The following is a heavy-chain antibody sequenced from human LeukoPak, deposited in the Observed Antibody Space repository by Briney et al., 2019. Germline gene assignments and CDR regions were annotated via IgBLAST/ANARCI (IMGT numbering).Heavy chain of an antibody. D-gene: IGHD2/OR15-2a*01. Sequence: GGSLRLSCAASGFTFSSYSMNWVRQAPGKGLEWVAVIWYDGSNKYYADSVKGRFTISRDNSKNTVYLQMNSLRAEDTAVYYCARVYSNSPEYGMDVWGQGTTVTVSS. V-gene: IGHV3-33*08. CDR3: ARVYSNSPEYGMDV. J-gene: IGHJ6*02. CDR1: GFTFSSYS. CDR2: IWYDGSNK.